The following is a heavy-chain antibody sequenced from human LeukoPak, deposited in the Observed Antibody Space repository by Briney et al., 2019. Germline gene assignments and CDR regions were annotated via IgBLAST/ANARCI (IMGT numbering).Heavy chain of an antibody. CDR2: IRYDGSNK. CDR1: GFTFSSYG. J-gene: IGHJ4*02. CDR3: ANRGGSSWYGLDY. D-gene: IGHD6-13*01. V-gene: IGHV3-30*02. Sequence: GGSLRLSXAASGFTFSSYGMHWVRQAPGKGLEWVAFIRYDGSNKYYADSVKGRFTISRDNSKNTLYLQMNSLRAEDTAVYYCANRGGSSWYGLDYWGQGTLVTVSS.